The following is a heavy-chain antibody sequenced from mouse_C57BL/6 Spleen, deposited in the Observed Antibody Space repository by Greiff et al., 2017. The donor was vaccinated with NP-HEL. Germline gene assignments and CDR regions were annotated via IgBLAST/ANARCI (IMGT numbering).Heavy chain of an antibody. D-gene: IGHD2-3*01. CDR1: GYTFTSYW. CDR3: ARPRLYDGYSLGY. V-gene: IGHV1-55*01. CDR2: IYPGSGST. J-gene: IGHJ2*01. Sequence: QVQLQQPGAELVKPGASVKMSCKASGYTFTSYWITWVKQRPGQGLEWIGDIYPGSGSTNYNEKFKSKATLTVYTSSCTAYMQLSSLTSEDSAVYYCARPRLYDGYSLGYWGQGTTLTVSS.